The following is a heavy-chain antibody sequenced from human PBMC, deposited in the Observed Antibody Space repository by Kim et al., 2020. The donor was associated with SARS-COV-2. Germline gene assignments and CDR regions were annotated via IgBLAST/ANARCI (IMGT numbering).Heavy chain of an antibody. V-gene: IGHV3-30-3*01. D-gene: IGHD2-2*02. CDR1: GFTFNTYE. CDR3: ARDRDCSSTSCYNAFDL. Sequence: GGSLRLSCAASGFTFNTYEMHWVRQAPGRGLEWVAVIAYDGNNKYYADSVKGRFTISRDNSKNTLYLEMDSLRAEDTAVYYCARDRDCSSTSCYNAFDLWGQATMVTVSS. J-gene: IGHJ3*01. CDR2: IAYDGNNK.